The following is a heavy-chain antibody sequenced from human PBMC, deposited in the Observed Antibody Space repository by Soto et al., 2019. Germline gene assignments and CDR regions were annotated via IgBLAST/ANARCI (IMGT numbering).Heavy chain of an antibody. CDR1: GFSFTSNA. CDR2: LSGTGHAI. Sequence: EVQLLEFGGGLVQPGGSLRLSCAASGFSFTSNAMSWIRQTPGGRLEWVSSLSGTGHAIYYADSVKGRFSISRDTSKNMVFLQMDSLGADDTAMYYCAMGEWFGEPIEYWGQGTQVTVSS. V-gene: IGHV3-23*01. D-gene: IGHD3-10*01. CDR3: AMGEWFGEPIEY. J-gene: IGHJ4*02.